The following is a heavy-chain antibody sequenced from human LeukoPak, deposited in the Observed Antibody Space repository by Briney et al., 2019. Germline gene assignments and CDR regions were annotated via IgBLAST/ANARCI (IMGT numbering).Heavy chain of an antibody. Sequence: GGSLRLSCAASGFSFSSYGMSWVRQGPGKGLEWVSTITGSGGNTDYADSVKGRFTISRDNSKNTLYLQMHSLRAEDTAVYYCAVDWYDSSGYGTFDYWGQGTVITVSS. V-gene: IGHV3-23*01. CDR2: ITGSGGNT. J-gene: IGHJ4*02. D-gene: IGHD3-22*01. CDR3: AVDWYDSSGYGTFDY. CDR1: GFSFSSYG.